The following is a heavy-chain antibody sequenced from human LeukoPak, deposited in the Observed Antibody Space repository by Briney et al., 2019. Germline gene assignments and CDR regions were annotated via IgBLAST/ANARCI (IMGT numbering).Heavy chain of an antibody. J-gene: IGHJ6*03. CDR2: IKQDGSEK. CDR3: AKGLKTAVGPYKGYHYYMDV. Sequence: GGSLRLSCAASGFTFRSYWMSWVRQAPGKGLEWVASIKQDGSEKYYVDSVKGRFTISRDNAKNSLYLQVSSLRAEDTAIYYCAKGLKTAVGPYKGYHYYMDVWGKGTTVTVSS. V-gene: IGHV3-7*03. D-gene: IGHD5-18*01. CDR1: GFTFRSYW.